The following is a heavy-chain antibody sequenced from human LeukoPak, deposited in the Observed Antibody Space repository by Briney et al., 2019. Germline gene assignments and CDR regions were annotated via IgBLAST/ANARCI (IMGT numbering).Heavy chain of an antibody. V-gene: IGHV4-59*01. CDR1: GGSISSYY. CDR2: IYYSGST. D-gene: IGHD6-13*01. CDR3: ARDVAAAGTGYFDY. J-gene: IGHJ4*02. Sequence: SETLSLTCTVSGGSISSYYWSWIRHPPGKGLEWIGYIYYSGSTNYNPSLKSRVTISVDTSKNQFSLKLSSVTAADTAVYYCARDVAAAGTGYFDYWGQGTLVTVSS.